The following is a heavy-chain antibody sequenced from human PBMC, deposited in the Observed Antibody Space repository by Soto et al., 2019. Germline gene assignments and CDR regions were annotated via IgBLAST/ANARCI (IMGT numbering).Heavy chain of an antibody. J-gene: IGHJ5*02. CDR2: ISSSSSYI. D-gene: IGHD6-19*01. Sequence: LRLSCAASGFTFSSYSMNWVRQAPGKGLEWVSSISSSSSYIYYADSVKGRFTISRDNAKNSLYLQMNSLRAEDTAVYYCARAGSSGWYARNWFDPWGQGTLVTVSS. V-gene: IGHV3-21*01. CDR3: ARAGSSGWYARNWFDP. CDR1: GFTFSSYS.